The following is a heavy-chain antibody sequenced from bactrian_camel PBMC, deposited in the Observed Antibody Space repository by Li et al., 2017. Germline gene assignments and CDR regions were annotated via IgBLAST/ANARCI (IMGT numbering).Heavy chain of an antibody. CDR3: AAEGGVEVFAGYDY. J-gene: IGHJ4*01. Sequence: DVQLVESGGGSVQAGGSLRLSCAASGYTGSFHRMGWFRQAPGKERKGVAAIYSMGGKTYYADSVKGRFVISQDSGSNTVFLQMNNLKPEDTAMYYCAAEGGVEVFAGYDYWGQGTQVTVS. CDR1: GYTGSFHR. V-gene: IGHV3S40*01. D-gene: IGHD3*01. CDR2: IYSMGGKT.